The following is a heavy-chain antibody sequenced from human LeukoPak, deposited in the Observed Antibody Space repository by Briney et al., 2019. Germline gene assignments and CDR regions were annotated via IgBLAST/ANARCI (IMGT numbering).Heavy chain of an antibody. Sequence: KPGESLKISCKGSGYSFTSYWIGWVRQMPGKGLEWMGIIYPGDSDTRYSPSFQGQVTISADKSISTAYLQWSSLKASDTAMYYCARGGYDYGGALNWFDPWGQGTLVTVSS. CDR2: IYPGDSDT. CDR3: ARGGYDYGGALNWFDP. V-gene: IGHV5-51*03. CDR1: GYSFTSYW. J-gene: IGHJ5*02. D-gene: IGHD4-23*01.